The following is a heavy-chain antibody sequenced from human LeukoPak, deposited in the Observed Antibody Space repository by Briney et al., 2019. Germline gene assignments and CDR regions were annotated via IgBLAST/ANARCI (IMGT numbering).Heavy chain of an antibody. J-gene: IGHJ4*02. CDR3: ARLGIQLWPRLLPLDY. V-gene: IGHV5-51*01. Sequence: GESLKISCKGSGYSFTSYWIGWVRQMPGKGLEWMGIIYPGDSDTRYSPSFQGQVTISADKSISTAYLQWSSLKASDTAMYYCARLGIQLWPRLLPLDYWGQGTLVTVSS. CDR1: GYSFTSYW. D-gene: IGHD5-18*01. CDR2: IYPGDSDT.